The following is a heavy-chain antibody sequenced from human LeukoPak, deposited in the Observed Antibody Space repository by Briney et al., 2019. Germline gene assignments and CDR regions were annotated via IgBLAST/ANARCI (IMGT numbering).Heavy chain of an antibody. CDR2: FYTSGNT. J-gene: IGHJ3*02. CDR1: GGSISSGSYY. CDR3: ARLRNSGYDSDAFDI. V-gene: IGHV4-61*02. D-gene: IGHD5-12*01. Sequence: SETLSLTCSVSGGSISSGSYYWSWIRQPAGKGLQWIGRFYTSGNTNYNPSLKSRVTISLDTSKNQVSLKLTSVTAADTAVYYCARLRNSGYDSDAFDIWGQGTMVTVSS.